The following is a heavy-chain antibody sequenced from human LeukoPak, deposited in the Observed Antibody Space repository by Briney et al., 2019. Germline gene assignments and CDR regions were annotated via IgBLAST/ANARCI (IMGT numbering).Heavy chain of an antibody. D-gene: IGHD2-2*01. V-gene: IGHV3-21*01. Sequence: GGSLRLSCAASGFTFSSYSMNWVRQAPGKGLEWVSSISSSSSYIYYADSVKGRFTISRDNAKNSLYLQMNSLRAEDTAVYYCARRVVVPAAPYYFDYWGQGTLVTVSS. CDR3: ARRVVVPAAPYYFDY. J-gene: IGHJ4*02. CDR2: ISSSSSYI. CDR1: GFTFSSYS.